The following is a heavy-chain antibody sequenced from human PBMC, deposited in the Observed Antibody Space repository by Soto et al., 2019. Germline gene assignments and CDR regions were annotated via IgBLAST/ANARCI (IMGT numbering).Heavy chain of an antibody. CDR2: IYYSGST. J-gene: IGHJ4*02. CDR1: GGSIRSGGYY. V-gene: IGHV4-31*03. D-gene: IGHD2-15*01. Sequence: QVQLQEAGPGLVKPSQTLSLTCTVSGGSIRSGGYYWSGFRQHPGKGLEWVGYIYYSGSTYYNPYLKSRVTISVDTSKNQVSLKLSCVTAADTAVYYCACSGGESPIPFDYWGQGTLVTVSS. CDR3: ACSGGESPIPFDY.